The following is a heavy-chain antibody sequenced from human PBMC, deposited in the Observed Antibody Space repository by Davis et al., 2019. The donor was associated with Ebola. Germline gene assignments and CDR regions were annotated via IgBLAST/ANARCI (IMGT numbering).Heavy chain of an antibody. CDR2: ISAYNGNT. D-gene: IGHD3-16*01. J-gene: IGHJ6*02. CDR3: ARTVGDIYYYGMDV. V-gene: IGHV1-18*01. Sequence: ASVKVSCKASGGTFSSYAISWVRQAPGQGLEWMGWISAYNGNTNYAQKLQGRVTMTRNTSISTAYMELSSLRSEDTAVYYCARTVGDIYYYGMDVWGQGTTVTVSS. CDR1: GGTFSSYA.